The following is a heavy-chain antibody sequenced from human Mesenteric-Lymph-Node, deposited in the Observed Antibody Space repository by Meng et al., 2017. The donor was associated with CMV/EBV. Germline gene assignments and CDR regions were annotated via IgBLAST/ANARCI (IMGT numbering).Heavy chain of an antibody. CDR1: GGSVSSDSYY. V-gene: IGHV4-39*07. CDR3: ASLNPKYYYDSSSYAFDI. CDR2: MYYSGSP. Sequence: SETLSLTCTVSGGSVSSDSYYWGWIRQPPGKGLEWIGSMYYSGSPYYTPSLKSRVTISVDTSKNQFSLKLTSVTAADTAVYYCASLNPKYYYDSSSYAFDIWGRGTMVTVSS. D-gene: IGHD3-22*01. J-gene: IGHJ3*02.